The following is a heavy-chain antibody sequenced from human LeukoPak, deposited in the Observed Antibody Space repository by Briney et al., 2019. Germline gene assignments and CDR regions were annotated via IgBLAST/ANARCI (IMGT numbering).Heavy chain of an antibody. Sequence: GGSLRLSCAASGFTFSSYGMHWVRQAPGKGLEWVAVISYDGSNKYYADSVKGRFTISRDNSKNTLYLQMSSLRAEDTAVYYCAKDPGYCSSTSCYALGYFDYWGQGTLVTVSS. V-gene: IGHV3-30*18. J-gene: IGHJ4*02. CDR2: ISYDGSNK. CDR3: AKDPGYCSSTSCYALGYFDY. D-gene: IGHD2-2*01. CDR1: GFTFSSYG.